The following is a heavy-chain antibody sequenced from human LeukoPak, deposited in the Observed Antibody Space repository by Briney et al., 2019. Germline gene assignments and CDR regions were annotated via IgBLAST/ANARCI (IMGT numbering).Heavy chain of an antibody. D-gene: IGHD3-10*01. CDR1: GFTFSSYA. J-gene: IGHJ4*02. CDR3: ARETLTYFYDSGSRH. CDR2: IWYDASNK. Sequence: GGCLRLSCAASGFTFSSYAMHWVRQAPGKGLEWEAVIWYDASNKYYADSVKGRFTISRDNSKNTLYLQMNSLRAEDTAVYYCARETLTYFYDSGSRHWGQGTLVTVSS. V-gene: IGHV3-33*01.